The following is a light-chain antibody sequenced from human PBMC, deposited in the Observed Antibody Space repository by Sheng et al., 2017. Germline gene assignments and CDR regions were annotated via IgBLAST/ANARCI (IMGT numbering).Light chain of an antibody. CDR3: QQSYSTPPVT. CDR2: DAS. CDR1: QDISNY. J-gene: IGKJ1*01. V-gene: IGKV1-39*01. Sequence: DIQMTQSPSSLSASVGDRVTITCQASQDISNYLNWYQQQPGKAPKLLIYDASTLETGVPSRFSGSGSGTDFTLTISSLQPEDFATYYCQQSYSTPPVTFGQGTKVEIK.